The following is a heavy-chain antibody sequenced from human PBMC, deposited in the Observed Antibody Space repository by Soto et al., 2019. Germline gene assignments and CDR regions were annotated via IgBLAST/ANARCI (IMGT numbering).Heavy chain of an antibody. V-gene: IGHV1-69*13. CDR1: GGTFSSYA. D-gene: IGHD3-16*02. J-gene: IGHJ4*02. Sequence: GASVKVSCKASGGTFSSYAISWVRQAPGQGLEWMGGVIPIFGTANYAQKFQGSVTITADESTSTAYMELSSLRSEDTAVYYRASYPYDYVWGSYRSQTYYFDYWGQGTLVTVSS. CDR2: VIPIFGTA. CDR3: ASYPYDYVWGSYRSQTYYFDY.